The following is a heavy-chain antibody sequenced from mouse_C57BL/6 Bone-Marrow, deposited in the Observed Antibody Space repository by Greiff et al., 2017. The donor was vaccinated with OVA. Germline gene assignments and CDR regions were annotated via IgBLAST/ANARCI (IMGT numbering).Heavy chain of an antibody. Sequence: VKLMESGPGLVAPSQSLSITCTVSGFSLTSYGVDWVRQSPGKGLEWLGVIWGVGSTNYNSALKSRLSISKDNSKSQVFLKMNSLQTDDTAMYYCARHYGYDRGAFAYWGQGTLVTVSA. CDR3: ARHYGYDRGAFAY. CDR1: GFSLTSYG. D-gene: IGHD2-2*01. J-gene: IGHJ3*01. CDR2: IWGVGST. V-gene: IGHV2-6*01.